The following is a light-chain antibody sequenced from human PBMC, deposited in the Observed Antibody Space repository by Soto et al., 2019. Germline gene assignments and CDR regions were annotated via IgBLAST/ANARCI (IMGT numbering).Light chain of an antibody. V-gene: IGLV2-11*01. CDR2: DVS. Sequence: QSALTQPRSVSGSPGQSVTISCTGTSSDVGGYNYVSWYQQHPGKAPKLMIYDVSKRPSGVPDRFSGSKSGNTASLTISGLQAEDEADYYCCSYAGSYTRFGGGTKLTVL. CDR1: SSDVGGYNY. CDR3: CSYAGSYTR. J-gene: IGLJ2*01.